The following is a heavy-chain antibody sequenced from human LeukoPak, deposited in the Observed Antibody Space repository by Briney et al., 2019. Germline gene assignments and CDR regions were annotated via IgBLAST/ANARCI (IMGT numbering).Heavy chain of an antibody. D-gene: IGHD5-18*01. CDR2: IYHSGST. Sequence: SQTLSLTCAVSGGSISSGGYSWSWIRQPPGKGLEWIGYIYHSGSTYYNPSLKSRVTISVDRSKNQFSLKLSSVTAADTAVYYCARTKYSYGYAYYYIDVWGKGTTVTVSS. V-gene: IGHV4-30-2*02. CDR1: GGSISSGGYS. J-gene: IGHJ6*03. CDR3: ARTKYSYGYAYYYIDV.